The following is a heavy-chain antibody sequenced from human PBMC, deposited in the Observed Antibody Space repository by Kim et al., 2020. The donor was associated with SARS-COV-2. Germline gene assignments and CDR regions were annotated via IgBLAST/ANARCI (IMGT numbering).Heavy chain of an antibody. D-gene: IGHD6-13*01. CDR1: EFTFSSYA. V-gene: IGHV3-23*01. CDR2: ISTSGT. CDR3: AKDRRGPAAGTWYFDL. Sequence: GGSLRLSCAASEFTFSSYAMGWVRQAPGKGLEWVSAISTSGTFYAASVKGRFTISRDNSESTLYLQMNSLRVEDTAVYYCAKDRRGPAAGTWYFDLWGRGPLVTVSS. J-gene: IGHJ2*01.